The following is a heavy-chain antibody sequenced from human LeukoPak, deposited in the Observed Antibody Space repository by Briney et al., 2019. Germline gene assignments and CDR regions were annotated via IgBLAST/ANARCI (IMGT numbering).Heavy chain of an antibody. CDR1: GYSFINYG. Sequence: ASVKVSCKASGYSFINYGITWVRQAPGQGLEWMGWSSPYNGKTNYAQKFQGRVTMTTDTSTNTAYMELRSLRSDDTAVYYCAREAAYFDCWGQGTLVTVSS. D-gene: IGHD6-13*01. CDR2: SSPYNGKT. V-gene: IGHV1-18*01. CDR3: AREAAYFDC. J-gene: IGHJ4*02.